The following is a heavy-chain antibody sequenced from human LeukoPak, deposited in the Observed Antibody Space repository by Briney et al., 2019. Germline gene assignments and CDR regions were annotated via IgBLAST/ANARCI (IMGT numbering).Heavy chain of an antibody. CDR2: FDPEDGET. J-gene: IGHJ4*02. CDR1: GYTLTELS. CDR3: ATPAELVVVNAFDY. D-gene: IGHD3-22*01. V-gene: IGHV1-24*01. Sequence: ASVKVSCKVSGYTLTELSMHWVQQAPGKGLEWMGGFDPEDGETIYAQKFQGRVTMTEDTSTDTAYMELSSLRSEDTAVYYCATPAELVVVNAFDYWGQGTLVTVSS.